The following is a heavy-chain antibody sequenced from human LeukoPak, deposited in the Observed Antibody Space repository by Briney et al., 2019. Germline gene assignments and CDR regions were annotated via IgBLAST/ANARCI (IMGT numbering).Heavy chain of an antibody. Sequence: GGSMRLSCAASGFTFSDYYMSWIRQAPGKGLEWVSYISSSGSTIYYADSVKGRFTISRDNAKNSLYLQMNSLRAEDTAVYYCARDLPTTGTPFDYWGQGTLVTVSS. CDR3: ARDLPTTGTPFDY. V-gene: IGHV3-11*01. CDR2: ISSSGSTI. J-gene: IGHJ4*02. D-gene: IGHD1-1*01. CDR1: GFTFSDYY.